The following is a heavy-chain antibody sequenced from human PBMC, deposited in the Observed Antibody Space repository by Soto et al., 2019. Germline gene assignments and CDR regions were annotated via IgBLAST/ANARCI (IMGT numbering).Heavy chain of an antibody. Sequence: SETLSLTCTVSGGSTSSGGYYWSWIRQPPGKGLEWIGYTYYSGSTYYNPSLKSRVTISIDTSKNQFSLKLTSVTAADTAVYYCARIYCSSSSCYIGAFDYWGQGALVTVSS. J-gene: IGHJ4*02. D-gene: IGHD2-2*02. CDR3: ARIYCSSSSCYIGAFDY. CDR2: TYYSGST. CDR1: GGSTSSGGYY. V-gene: IGHV4-30-4*01.